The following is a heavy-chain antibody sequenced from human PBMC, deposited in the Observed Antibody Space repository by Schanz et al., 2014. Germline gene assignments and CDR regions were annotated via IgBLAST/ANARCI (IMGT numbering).Heavy chain of an antibody. CDR3: ARAQGVIHLYYGVDV. CDR1: GFIVSDNS. D-gene: IGHD3-10*01. J-gene: IGHJ6*02. CDR2: IYSSGST. V-gene: IGHV3-66*02. Sequence: DVQLVASGGGLVQPGGSLRLSCAASGFIVSDNSMHWVRQAPGKGLEWVSTIYSSGSTYYADSVRGRFTISRDNSMNTVYLQMNSLRSDDAAVYYCARAQGVIHLYYGVDVWGQGTTVTVSS.